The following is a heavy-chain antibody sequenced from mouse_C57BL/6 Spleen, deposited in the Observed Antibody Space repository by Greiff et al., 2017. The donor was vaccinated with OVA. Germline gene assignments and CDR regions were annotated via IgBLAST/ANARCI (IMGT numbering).Heavy chain of an antibody. CDR2: IWRGGST. D-gene: IGHD2-3*01. CDR1: GFSLTSYG. Sequence: QVQLQQSGPGLVQPSQSLSITCTVSGFSLTSYGVHWVRQSPGKGLEWLGVIWRGGSTDYNAAFMSRLSITKDNSKSQVFFKMNSLQADDTAIYYCANGDGYYFYAMDYWGQGTSVTVSS. V-gene: IGHV2-5*01. J-gene: IGHJ4*01. CDR3: ANGDGYYFYAMDY.